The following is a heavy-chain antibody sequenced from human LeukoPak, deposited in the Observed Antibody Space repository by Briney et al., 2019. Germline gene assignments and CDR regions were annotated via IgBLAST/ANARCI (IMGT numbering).Heavy chain of an antibody. J-gene: IGHJ4*02. CDR3: ARDPGSGYEEHFDY. V-gene: IGHV3-11*01. CDR1: GFIFSDYY. D-gene: IGHD5-12*01. Sequence: GGSLRLSCAASGFIFSDYYMSWIRQAPGKGLEWVSYISSSGSTMYYTDSVKGRFTISRANAKDSLYLQMSSLRAEDTAVYYCARDPGSGYEEHFDYWGQGTLVTVSS. CDR2: ISSSGSTM.